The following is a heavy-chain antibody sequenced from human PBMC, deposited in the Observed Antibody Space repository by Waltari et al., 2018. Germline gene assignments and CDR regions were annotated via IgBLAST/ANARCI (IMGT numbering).Heavy chain of an antibody. J-gene: IGHJ4*02. CDR1: GFTVSSNY. D-gene: IGHD6-19*01. CDR3: ARDSGYSSGWFDY. CDR2: IYSGGST. Sequence: EVQLVESGGGLVQPGGSLRLSCAASGFTVSSNYMSWVRQAPGKGLEWVSVIYSGGSTYYADSVTGRFNISRHNSKNTLYLQMNSLRAEDTAVYYCARDSGYSSGWFDYWGQGTLVTVSS. V-gene: IGHV3-53*04.